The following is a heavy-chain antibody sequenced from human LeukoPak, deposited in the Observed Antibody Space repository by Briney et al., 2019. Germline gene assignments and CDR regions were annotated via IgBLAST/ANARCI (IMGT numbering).Heavy chain of an antibody. CDR3: ASAEGDILTGYYNGYYFDY. CDR1: GFTFSSYE. J-gene: IGHJ4*02. D-gene: IGHD3-9*01. V-gene: IGHV3-48*03. Sequence: GGSLRLSCAASGFTFSSYEMNWVRQAPGKGLEWVSYISSSGSTIYYADSVKGRFTISRDNAKNSLYLQMNSLRAEDTAVYYCASAEGDILTGYYNGYYFDYWGQGTLVTVSS. CDR2: ISSSGSTI.